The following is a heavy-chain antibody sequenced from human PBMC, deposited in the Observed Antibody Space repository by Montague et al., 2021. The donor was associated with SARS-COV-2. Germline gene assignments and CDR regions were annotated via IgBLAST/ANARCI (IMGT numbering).Heavy chain of an antibody. D-gene: IGHD3-10*01. CDR2: INWNGNSR. J-gene: IGHJ4*02. CDR1: GFTFPDYA. Sequence: SLRLSCAAFGFTFPDYAMHWVRQAPGKGLEWVSGINWNGNSRGCADSVKGRFTISRDNAANSLFLQMSSLRPEDTALYYCAAATYGSIAYWGQGNLVTVSS. CDR3: AAATYGSIAY. V-gene: IGHV3-9*01.